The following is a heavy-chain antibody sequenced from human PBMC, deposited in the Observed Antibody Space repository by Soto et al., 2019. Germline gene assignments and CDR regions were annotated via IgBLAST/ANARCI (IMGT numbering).Heavy chain of an antibody. J-gene: IGHJ1*01. CDR1: GFTFSSYA. CDR3: ARDGYYGRFQH. D-gene: IGHD3-10*01. V-gene: IGHV3-48*01. CDR2: ISSSSSTI. Sequence: PGGSLRLSCAASGFTFSSYAMHWVRQAPGKGLEWVSYISSSSSTINYADSVKGRFTISRDNAKNSLYLEMNSLRAEDTAVYYCARDGYYGRFQHWGQGTLVTVSS.